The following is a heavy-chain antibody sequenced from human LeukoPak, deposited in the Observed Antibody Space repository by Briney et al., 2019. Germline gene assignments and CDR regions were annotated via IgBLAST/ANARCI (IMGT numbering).Heavy chain of an antibody. CDR2: ISSSGSYT. Sequence: PGGSLRLSCAASGFTFSDYYMSWIRQAPGKGLEWVSYISSSGSYTNYADSVKGRFTISRDNAKNSLYLQMNSLRAEDTAVYYCASSSEVTHFDYWGQGTLVTVSS. CDR1: GFTFSDYY. J-gene: IGHJ4*02. D-gene: IGHD2-21*02. CDR3: ASSSEVTHFDY. V-gene: IGHV3-11*03.